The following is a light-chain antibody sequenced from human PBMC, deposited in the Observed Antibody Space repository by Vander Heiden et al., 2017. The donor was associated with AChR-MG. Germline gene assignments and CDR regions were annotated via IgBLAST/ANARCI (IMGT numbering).Light chain of an antibody. CDR2: AAA. J-gene: IGKJ4*01. CDR3: QQSYSTPPLT. V-gene: IGKV1-39*01. Sequence: DIQTTQSPSSLSASVGDRVTITCRASQSISSYLNWYQQKPGKAPKLLIYAAASLQSGVPSRFSGSGSGTDFTLTISSRQPEDFATYYCQQSYSTPPLTFGGGTKVEIK. CDR1: QSISSY.